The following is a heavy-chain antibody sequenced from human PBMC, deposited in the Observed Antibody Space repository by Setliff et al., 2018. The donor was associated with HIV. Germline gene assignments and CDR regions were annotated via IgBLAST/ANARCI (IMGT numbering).Heavy chain of an antibody. J-gene: IGHJ6*02. CDR1: GFIFSSHD. D-gene: IGHD3-16*01. V-gene: IGHV3-13*01. CDR3: AREIQVVYTGGHYFYGMDV. Sequence: GGSLRLSCEASGFIFSSHDFHWVRQAAGQGLEWVSAIGTGGDTYYVDSVKGRFTIARDNARNSLYLQMNNLGAGDTAVYYCAREIQVVYTGGHYFYGMDVWGQGTAVTVSS. CDR2: IGTGGDT.